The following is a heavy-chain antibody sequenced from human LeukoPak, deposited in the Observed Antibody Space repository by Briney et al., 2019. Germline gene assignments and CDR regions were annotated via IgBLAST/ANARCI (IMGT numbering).Heavy chain of an antibody. J-gene: IGHJ4*02. CDR1: GGTFSSYA. V-gene: IGHV1-69*05. CDR2: IIPIFGTA. Sequence: ASVKVSCKASGGTFSSYAISWLRQAPGQGLEWMGGIIPIFGTANYAQKFQGRVKITTDESTSTAYMELSSLRSEDTAVYYCARDTDYGSGSYYGYWGQGTLVTVSS. D-gene: IGHD3-10*01. CDR3: ARDTDYGSGSYYGY.